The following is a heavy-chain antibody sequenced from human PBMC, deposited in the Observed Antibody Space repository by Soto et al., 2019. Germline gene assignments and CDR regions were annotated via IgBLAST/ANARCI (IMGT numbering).Heavy chain of an antibody. V-gene: IGHV3-74*01. J-gene: IGHJ4*02. Sequence: GGSLRLSCAASGFTFSNYWMHWVRQGPGKGLVWVSRINSDGSSTSYADSVKGRFTISRDNAKNTLYLQMDSLRAEDTAVYYCIREAPTQYYFDCWGQGTLVPVPS. CDR2: INSDGSST. CDR1: GFTFSNYW. CDR3: IREAPTQYYFDC.